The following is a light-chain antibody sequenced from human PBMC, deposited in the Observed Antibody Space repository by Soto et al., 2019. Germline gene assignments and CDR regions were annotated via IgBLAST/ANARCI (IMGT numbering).Light chain of an antibody. CDR1: HSISTS. CDR2: LAS. J-gene: IGKJ1*01. Sequence: DIQMTQSPSTVSAFVGDRVTITCRASHSISTSLAWYQQKPGKAPKLLIYLASSLESGVPARFSGSGSATDFTLSISSLQPDDFATYYCQQYGSYSRTFGQGTKVEIK. V-gene: IGKV1-5*03. CDR3: QQYGSYSRT.